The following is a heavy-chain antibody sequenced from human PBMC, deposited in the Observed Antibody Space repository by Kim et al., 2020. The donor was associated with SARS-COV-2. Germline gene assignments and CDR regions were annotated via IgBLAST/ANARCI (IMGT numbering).Heavy chain of an antibody. CDR2: INHSGST. Sequence: SETLSLTCAVYGGSFSGYYWSWIRQPPGKGLEWIGEINHSGSTNYNPSLKSRVTISVDTSKNQFSLKLSSVTAADTAVYYCARGSRETTTVTIDYWGQGT. CDR3: ARGSRETTTVTIDY. D-gene: IGHD4-17*01. V-gene: IGHV4-34*01. CDR1: GGSFSGYY. J-gene: IGHJ4*02.